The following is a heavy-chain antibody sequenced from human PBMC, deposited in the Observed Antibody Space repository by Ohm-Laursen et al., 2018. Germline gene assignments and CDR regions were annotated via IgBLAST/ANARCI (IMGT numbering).Heavy chain of an antibody. CDR1: GFTFSSYS. D-gene: IGHD3-22*01. J-gene: IGHJ4*02. Sequence: SLRLSCSASGFTFSSYSMNWVRQAPGKGLEWVSYISSSSYTIYYADSVKGRFTISRDKAKNSLYLQMNTLKAEDTAVYYCARAPLYDSAFDYWGQGTLVTVSS. CDR2: ISSSSYTI. V-gene: IGHV3-48*01. CDR3: ARAPLYDSAFDY.